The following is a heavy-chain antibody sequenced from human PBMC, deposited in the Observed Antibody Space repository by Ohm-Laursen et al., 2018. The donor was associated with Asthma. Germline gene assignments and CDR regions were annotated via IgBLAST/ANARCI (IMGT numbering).Heavy chain of an antibody. CDR3: AKPALGGYEDFDY. D-gene: IGHD3-22*01. V-gene: IGHV3-30*18. CDR2: ISYDGSNK. CDR1: GFTFSSYG. Sequence: SLRLSCAASGFTFSSYGMHWVRRAPGKGLEWVAVISYDGSNKYYADSVKGRFTISRDNSKNTLYLQMNSLRAEDTAVYYCAKPALGGYEDFDYWGQGTLVTVSS. J-gene: IGHJ4*02.